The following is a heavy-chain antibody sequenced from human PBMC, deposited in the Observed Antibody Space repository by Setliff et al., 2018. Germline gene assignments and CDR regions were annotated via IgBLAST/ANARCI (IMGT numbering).Heavy chain of an antibody. CDR1: GLTFRTYA. J-gene: IGHJ4*02. V-gene: IGHV3-23*01. CDR3: ARRAGTAAN. D-gene: IGHD1-1*01. Sequence: GVSLRLSCAAAGLTFRTYAMSWLRKAPGKGLEWVSSTTGSGGDRDYAGSVKGRFTIARDNATHSLHLRMNSLRAEDTAVDFCARRAGTAANWGQGTLVTVSS. CDR2: TTGSGGDR.